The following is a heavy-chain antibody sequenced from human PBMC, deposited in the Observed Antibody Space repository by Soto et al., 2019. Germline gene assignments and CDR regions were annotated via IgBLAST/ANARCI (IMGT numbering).Heavy chain of an antibody. J-gene: IGHJ4*02. Sequence: GGSLRLSCAASGFTFSSYAMSWVRQAPGKGLEWVSAISGSGGSTYYADSVKGRFTISRDNSKNTLYLQMNSLRAEDTAVYYCAKGEYSGSYYMGKYFDYWGQGTLVTVSS. V-gene: IGHV3-23*01. CDR2: ISGSGGST. D-gene: IGHD1-26*01. CDR3: AKGEYSGSYYMGKYFDY. CDR1: GFTFSSYA.